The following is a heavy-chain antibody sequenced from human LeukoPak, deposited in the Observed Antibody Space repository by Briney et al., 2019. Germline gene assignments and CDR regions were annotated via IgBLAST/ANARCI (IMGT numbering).Heavy chain of an antibody. CDR3: ARFVVVPAALFDY. Sequence: NPSETLSLTCTVSGGSISSSSYYWGWIRQPPGKGLEWIGYIYYSGSTNYNPSLKSRVTISVDTSKNQFSLKLSSVTAADTAVYYCARFVVVPAALFDYWGQGTLVTVSS. CDR2: IYYSGST. CDR1: GGSISSSSYY. V-gene: IGHV4-61*05. J-gene: IGHJ4*02. D-gene: IGHD2-2*01.